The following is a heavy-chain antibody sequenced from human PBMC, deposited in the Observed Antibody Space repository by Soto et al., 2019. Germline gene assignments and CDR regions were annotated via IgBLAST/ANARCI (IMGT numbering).Heavy chain of an antibody. V-gene: IGHV1-69*13. J-gene: IGHJ6*02. D-gene: IGHD3-10*01. CDR3: ARDDSSGSYFYYYGMDV. CDR2: IIPIFGTA. CDR1: GYTFSDYY. Sequence: GASVKVSCKASGYTFSDYYIHWVRQAPGQGLEWMGGIIPIFGTANYAQKFQGRVTITADESTSTAYMELSSLRSEDTAVYYCARDDSSGSYFYYYGMDVWGQGTTVTVSS.